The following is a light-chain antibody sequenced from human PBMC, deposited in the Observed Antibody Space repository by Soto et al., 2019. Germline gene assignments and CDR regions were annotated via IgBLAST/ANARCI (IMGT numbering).Light chain of an antibody. Sequence: HSPGTLSVSTGETATLTCRASHSVSSTFLAWYQQKPGQAPTLLIYDAATRATGIPDRFSGSGCGTEFTLTISSLQSEDFAVYYCQQYDNWLTFGRGTKVDI. J-gene: IGKJ4*01. CDR3: QQYDNWLT. CDR1: HSVSST. V-gene: IGKV3D-15*01. CDR2: DAA.